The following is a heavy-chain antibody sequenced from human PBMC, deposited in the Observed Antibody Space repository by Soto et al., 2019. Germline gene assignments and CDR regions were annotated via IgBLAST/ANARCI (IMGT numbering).Heavy chain of an antibody. CDR1: GGSISSSSYY. CDR2: IYYSGNT. J-gene: IGHJ3*02. Sequence: QLQLQESGPGLVKPSETLSLTCTVSGGSISSSSYYWGWIRQPPGQGLEWIGSIYYSGNTYYNPSLKSRVTISVDTSENQFSLKLSSVTAADTAVYYCARPFRLGNLVDAFDTWGQGTMVTVSS. V-gene: IGHV4-39*01. CDR3: ARPFRLGNLVDAFDT. D-gene: IGHD7-27*01.